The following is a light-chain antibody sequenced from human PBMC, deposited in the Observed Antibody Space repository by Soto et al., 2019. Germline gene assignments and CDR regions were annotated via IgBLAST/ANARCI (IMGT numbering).Light chain of an antibody. CDR1: QGIRHY. CDR2: GAS. CDR3: QQVYGHPPA. J-gene: IGKJ5*01. V-gene: IGKV1-9*01. Sequence: DIQWTQSPSFLSASVWARVTITCRASQGIRHYLAWYQQKPGKAPSLLMYGASTLQSGVPSRFSGSGSGTEFTLTISSLQPEDVATYFCQQVYGHPPAFGPGTRLEI.